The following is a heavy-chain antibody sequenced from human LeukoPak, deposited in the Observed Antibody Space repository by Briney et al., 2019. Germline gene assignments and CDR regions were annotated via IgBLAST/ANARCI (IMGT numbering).Heavy chain of an antibody. J-gene: IGHJ3*02. Sequence: PGGSLRLSCAASGFTVSSNYMNWVRQTPGKGLEWVSVIYSAGNTYYADSVKGRFTISRDNSKNTLYLQMNGLTAEDTALYYCARVRTGDYFDAFDIWGHGTMVFVSS. V-gene: IGHV3-53*01. CDR3: ARVRTGDYFDAFDI. CDR1: GFTVSSNY. CDR2: IYSAGNT. D-gene: IGHD7-27*01.